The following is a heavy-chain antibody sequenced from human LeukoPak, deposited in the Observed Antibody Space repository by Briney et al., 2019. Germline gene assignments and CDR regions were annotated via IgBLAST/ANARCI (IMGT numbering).Heavy chain of an antibody. CDR2: INHSRST. J-gene: IGHJ4*02. V-gene: IGHV4-34*01. Sequence: PSETLSLTCAVYGGSFSGYYCSWIRQPPGNGREWIGEINHSRSTNYNPSLKSRVTISVDTSKNQFSLKLSSVTAADTAVYYCARRQQLVQIDYWGQGTPVTVSS. D-gene: IGHD6-13*01. CDR1: GGSFSGYY. CDR3: ARRQQLVQIDY.